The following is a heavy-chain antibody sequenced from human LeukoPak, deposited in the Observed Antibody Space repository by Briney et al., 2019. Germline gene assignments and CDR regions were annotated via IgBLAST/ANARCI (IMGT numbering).Heavy chain of an antibody. Sequence: GGSLRLSCTVPGFTVSSNSMSWVRQAPGKGLEWVSFIYSDNTHYSDSVKGRFTISRDNSKNTLYLQMNSLRAEDTAVYYCARRAGAYSHPYDYWGQGTLVTVSS. CDR2: IYSDNT. CDR1: GFTVSSNS. V-gene: IGHV3-53*01. D-gene: IGHD4/OR15-4a*01. J-gene: IGHJ4*02. CDR3: ARRAGAYSHPYDY.